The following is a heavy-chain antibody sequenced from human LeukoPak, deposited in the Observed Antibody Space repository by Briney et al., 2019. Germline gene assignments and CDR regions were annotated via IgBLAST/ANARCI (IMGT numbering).Heavy chain of an antibody. CDR1: GFTFSSYA. D-gene: IGHD5-12*01. CDR3: AKGHSGYDYFDY. J-gene: IGHJ4*02. Sequence: QPGGSLRLSCAASGFTFSSYAMSWVRQAPGKGLEWVSAISGSGGSTYYADSVKGRFTISRDNSKNTLYLQMNSLGAEDTAVYYCAKGHSGYDYFDYWGQGTLVTVSS. V-gene: IGHV3-23*01. CDR2: ISGSGGST.